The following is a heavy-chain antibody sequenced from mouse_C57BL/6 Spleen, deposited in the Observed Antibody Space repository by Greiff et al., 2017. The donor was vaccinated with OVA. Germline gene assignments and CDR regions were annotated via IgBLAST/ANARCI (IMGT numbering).Heavy chain of an antibody. D-gene: IGHD1-1*01. CDR2: ISSGSSTI. CDR3: AGDLYGSSSYFDD. V-gene: IGHV5-17*01. Sequence: EVKLVESGGGLVKPGGSLKLSCAASGFTFSDYGMHWVSQAPEKGLEWVAYISSGSSTIYYADTVKGRFTISRDNAKNTLFLQMTSLRSEDTAMYYGAGDLYGSSSYFDDWGQGTTLTVSS. J-gene: IGHJ2*01. CDR1: GFTFSDYG.